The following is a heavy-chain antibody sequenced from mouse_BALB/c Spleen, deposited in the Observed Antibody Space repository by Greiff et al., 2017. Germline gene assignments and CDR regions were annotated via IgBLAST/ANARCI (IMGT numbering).Heavy chain of an antibody. CDR1: GYTFTSYW. D-gene: IGHD1-2*01. J-gene: IGHJ4*01. CDR2: IYPSDSYT. CDR3: TRSDTTAYYAMDY. Sequence: VQLQQPGAELVRPGASVKLSCKASGYTFTSYWINWVKQRPGQGLEWIGNIYPSDSYTNYNQKFKDKATLTVDKSSSTAYMQLSSPTSEDSAVYYCTRSDTTAYYAMDYWGQGTSVTVSS. V-gene: IGHV1-69*02.